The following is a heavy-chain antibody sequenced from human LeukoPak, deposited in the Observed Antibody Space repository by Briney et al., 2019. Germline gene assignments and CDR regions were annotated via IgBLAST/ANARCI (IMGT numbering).Heavy chain of an antibody. V-gene: IGHV4-59*01. J-gene: IGHJ3*02. CDR2: IYYTGTT. CDR3: AREGLGGAFDI. D-gene: IGHD1-26*01. CDR1: GGSISSYS. Sequence: SETLSLTCTVSGGSISSYSWSWIRQPPGKGLEWIGYIYYTGTTNYNPSLKSRVTISVDTSKNQFSLKLISVTAADTAVYYCAREGLGGAFDIWGQGAVVTVSS.